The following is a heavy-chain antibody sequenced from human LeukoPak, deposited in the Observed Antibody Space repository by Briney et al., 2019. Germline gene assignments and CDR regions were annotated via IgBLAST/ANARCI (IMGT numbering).Heavy chain of an antibody. V-gene: IGHV4-59*01. CDR3: ARGRTFDN. CDR2: IYDRGST. CDR1: GGSISSYY. J-gene: IGHJ4*02. Sequence: SETLSLTCTVSGGSISSYYWSWIRQPPGKGLEWIGNIYDRGSTKYNPSLKSRVTISVDTSRNQFSLRLSSVTAADTAVYYCARGRTFDNWGQGTLVTVSS.